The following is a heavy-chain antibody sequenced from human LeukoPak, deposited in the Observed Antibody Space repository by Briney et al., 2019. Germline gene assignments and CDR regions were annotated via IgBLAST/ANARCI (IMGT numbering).Heavy chain of an antibody. J-gene: IGHJ3*02. V-gene: IGHV1-69*04. CDR1: GGTFSSYA. CDR2: IIPILGIA. Sequence: SVKVSCKASGGTFSSYAISWVRQAPGQGLEWMGRIIPILGIANYAQKFQGRVTITADKSTSTAYMELSSLRSEDTAVYYCAREPKYYYGSGSYPGGAFDIWGQGTMVTVSS. CDR3: AREPKYYYGSGSYPGGAFDI. D-gene: IGHD3-10*01.